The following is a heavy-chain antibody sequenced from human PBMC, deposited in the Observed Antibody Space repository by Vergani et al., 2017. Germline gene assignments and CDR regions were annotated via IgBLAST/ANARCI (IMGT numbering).Heavy chain of an antibody. CDR3: ARDLSDYYVSSGYYPRGWFDP. D-gene: IGHD3-22*01. J-gene: IGHJ5*02. V-gene: IGHV1-69*04. CDR2: TIPILGIA. Sequence: QVQLVQSGAEVKKLGPPVKFSCKASGGTFSSYAISWVRQAPGQGFEWMGRTIPILGIANYAQKFQGRVTITADKSTRSAYMELSSLRSEDTAVYYCARDLSDYYVSSGYYPRGWFDPWGQGTLVTVSS. CDR1: GGTFSSYA.